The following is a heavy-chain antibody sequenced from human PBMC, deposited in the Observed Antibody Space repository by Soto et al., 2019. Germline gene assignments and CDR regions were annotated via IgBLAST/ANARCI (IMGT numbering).Heavy chain of an antibody. V-gene: IGHV1-18*01. CDR3: AKQAVAGTKVDAFDI. Sequence: ASVKVSCKASGYTFTSYGISWVRQAPGQGLEWMGWISAYNGNTNYAQKLQGRVTISRDNSKNTLYLQMNSLRAEDTAVYYCAKQAVAGTKVDAFDIWGQGTMVTVSS. CDR2: ISAYNGNT. CDR1: GYTFTSYG. D-gene: IGHD6-19*01. J-gene: IGHJ3*02.